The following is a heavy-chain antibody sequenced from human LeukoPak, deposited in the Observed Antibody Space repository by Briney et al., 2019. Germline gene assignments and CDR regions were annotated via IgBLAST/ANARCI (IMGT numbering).Heavy chain of an antibody. CDR1: GGSFSGYS. CDR3: ARALYKYDILTGYYIPDYFDY. D-gene: IGHD3-9*01. J-gene: IGHJ4*02. Sequence: PSETLSLTCAVYGGSFSGYSWSWIRQPPGKGLEWIGEINDSGSTNYNPSLKSRVTISIDTSKSQFPLKLGSVTVADTAMYYCARALYKYDILTGYYIPDYFDYWGQGTLVTVSS. CDR2: INDSGST. V-gene: IGHV4-34*01.